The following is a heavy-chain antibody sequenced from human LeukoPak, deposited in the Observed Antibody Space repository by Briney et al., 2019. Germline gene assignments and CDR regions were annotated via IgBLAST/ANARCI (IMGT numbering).Heavy chain of an antibody. J-gene: IGHJ4*02. CDR3: VRDRGTYRPIDY. Sequence: NLGGSLRLSCAASAFSLNAYNMNWVRQAPGKGLEWVSSISYTGTYIYYADSVKGRFTISRDNAQNSLYLQMNSLRAEDTAIYYCVRDRGTYRPIDYWGQGTLVTVSS. V-gene: IGHV3-21*04. D-gene: IGHD1-26*01. CDR1: AFSLNAYN. CDR2: ISYTGTYI.